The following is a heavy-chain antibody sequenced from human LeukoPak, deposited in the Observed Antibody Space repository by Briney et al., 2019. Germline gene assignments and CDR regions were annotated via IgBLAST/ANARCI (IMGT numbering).Heavy chain of an antibody. Sequence: GASVKVSFKASGYTFTSYGISWVRQAPGQGLAWMGWISAYNGYTKYAQKFQGRVTMTRDTSTSTAYMELRSLRSDDTAVYYCARDTDTAMVSSIDYWGQGTLVTVSS. CDR2: ISAYNGYT. J-gene: IGHJ4*02. CDR3: ARDTDTAMVSSIDY. CDR1: GYTFTSYG. V-gene: IGHV1-18*01. D-gene: IGHD5-18*01.